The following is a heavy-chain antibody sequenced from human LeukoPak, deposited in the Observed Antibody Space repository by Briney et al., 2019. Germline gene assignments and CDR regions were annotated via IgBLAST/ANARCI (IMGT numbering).Heavy chain of an antibody. D-gene: IGHD1-26*01. CDR1: GFTFSSYG. CDR3: ARDAFWRGGSYYLYYFDY. Sequence: PGGSLRLSCAASGFTFSSYGMHWVRQAPGKGLEWVAFIRYDGSNKYYADSVKGRFTISRDNSKNTLYLQMNSLRAEDTAVYYCARDAFWRGGSYYLYYFDYWGQGALVTVSS. CDR2: IRYDGSNK. J-gene: IGHJ4*02. V-gene: IGHV3-30*02.